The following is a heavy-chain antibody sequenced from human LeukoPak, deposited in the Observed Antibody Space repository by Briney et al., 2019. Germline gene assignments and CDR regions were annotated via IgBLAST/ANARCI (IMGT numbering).Heavy chain of an antibody. Sequence: PSETLSLTCTVSGGSISSSSYYWGWIRQPPGKGLEGIGSIYYSGSTYYNPSLKSRVTISVDTSKNQFSLKLSSVTAADTAVYYCARDLGAGVNAFDIWGQGTMVTVSS. D-gene: IGHD6-19*01. CDR3: ARDLGAGVNAFDI. J-gene: IGHJ3*02. CDR2: IYYSGST. V-gene: IGHV4-39*07. CDR1: GGSISSSSYY.